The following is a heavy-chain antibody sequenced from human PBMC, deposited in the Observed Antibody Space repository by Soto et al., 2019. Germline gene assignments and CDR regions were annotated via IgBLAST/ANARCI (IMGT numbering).Heavy chain of an antibody. J-gene: IGHJ4*02. CDR3: ARGITMVRVLDY. Sequence: QVQLVESGGGVVQPGRSLRLSCAASGFTFSSYGMHWVRQAPGKGLEWVAVISYDGSNKYYADSVKGRFTISRDNSKNTLYLQMNSLRAEDTAVYYCARGITMVRVLDYWGQGTLVTVSS. D-gene: IGHD3-10*01. V-gene: IGHV3-30*03. CDR2: ISYDGSNK. CDR1: GFTFSSYG.